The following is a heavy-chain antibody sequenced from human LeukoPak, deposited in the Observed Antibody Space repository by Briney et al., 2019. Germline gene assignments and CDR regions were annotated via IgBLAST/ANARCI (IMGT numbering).Heavy chain of an antibody. CDR2: ISRSGSTI. V-gene: IGHV3-48*03. J-gene: IGHJ4*02. CDR1: GFTFSSYE. Sequence: PGGSLRLSCAASGFTFSSYEMNWVRQAPGKGLEWVSYISRSGSTIYYADSVKGRFTISRDNAKNSLYLQMNSLRAEDTAVYYCARASSYYDILTGSSRSFDYWGQGTLVTVSS. D-gene: IGHD3-9*01. CDR3: ARASSYYDILTGSSRSFDY.